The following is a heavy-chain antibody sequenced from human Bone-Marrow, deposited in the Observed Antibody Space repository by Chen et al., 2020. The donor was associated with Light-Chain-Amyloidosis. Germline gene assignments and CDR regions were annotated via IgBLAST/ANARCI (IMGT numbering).Heavy chain of an antibody. D-gene: IGHD2-2*01. Sequence: EVQLVESGGGVIQPGGSLRLSCVASGFTVSSHSVSWVRQAPGKGLEWLSVARGGDGPTYYADSVRGRFTIYRDNSKNTLYLQMNSLRAEDTAVYYCAKDRCTSISCSDFDYWGQGTLVTVSS. J-gene: IGHJ4*02. CDR3: AKDRCTSISCSDFDY. V-gene: IGHV3-23*04. CDR2: ARGGDGPT. CDR1: GFTVSSHS.